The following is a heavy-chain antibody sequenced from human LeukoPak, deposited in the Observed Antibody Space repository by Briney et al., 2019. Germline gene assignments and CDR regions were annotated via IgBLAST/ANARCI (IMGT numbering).Heavy chain of an antibody. J-gene: IGHJ4*02. CDR2: ISAY. V-gene: IGHV1-18*01. D-gene: IGHD3-22*01. Sequence: GASVKVSCKASGYTFTSYGISWVRQAPGQGLEWMGWISAYAQKFQGRVTMTTDTSTSTAYMELRSLRSDDTAVCYCARRFNYYDSSGYYEGFYFDYWGQGALVTVFS. CDR1: GYTFTSYG. CDR3: ARRFNYYDSSGYYEGFYFDY.